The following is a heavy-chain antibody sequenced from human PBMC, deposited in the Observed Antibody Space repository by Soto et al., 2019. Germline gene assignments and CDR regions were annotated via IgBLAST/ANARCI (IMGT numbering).Heavy chain of an antibody. V-gene: IGHV4-59*01. D-gene: IGHD6-6*01. J-gene: IGHJ4*02. CDR2: IYYSGST. CDR3: ARVGGVAARTFDY. Sequence: PSETLSLTCTVSGGSINDFYLSWIRQPPGKGLEWIGYIYYSGSTDYNPSLKGRVTISVDTSKNQFSLKLRSVTAADTAVYYCARVGGVAARTFDYWGQGTLVTVSS. CDR1: GGSINDFY.